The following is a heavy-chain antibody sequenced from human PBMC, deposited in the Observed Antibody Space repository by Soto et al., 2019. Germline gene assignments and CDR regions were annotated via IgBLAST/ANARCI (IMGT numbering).Heavy chain of an antibody. Sequence: HGCSLRISCAASGFTFSSYAMHWVRQATGKGLEWVAVISYDGSNKYYADSVKGRFTISRDNSKNTLYLQMNSLRAEDTAVYYCARDSYYYDSSGYFPHDGFDIWGQGTMVTVSS. D-gene: IGHD3-22*01. CDR1: GFTFSSYA. J-gene: IGHJ3*02. V-gene: IGHV3-30-3*01. CDR3: ARDSYYYDSSGYFPHDGFDI. CDR2: ISYDGSNK.